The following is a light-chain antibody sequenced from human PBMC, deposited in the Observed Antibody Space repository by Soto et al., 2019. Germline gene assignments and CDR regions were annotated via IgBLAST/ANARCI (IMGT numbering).Light chain of an antibody. CDR1: QSISNN. Sequence: ILMTQSPATLSVSPGERATLSCRASQSISNNLTWYHQEPGQAPRLLIYDASTRATGIPARFSGSGSGTEFTLTISSLQSEDFAVSYCQQCNKWPYTFGKGTK. J-gene: IGKJ2*01. V-gene: IGKV3-15*01. CDR3: QQCNKWPYT. CDR2: DAS.